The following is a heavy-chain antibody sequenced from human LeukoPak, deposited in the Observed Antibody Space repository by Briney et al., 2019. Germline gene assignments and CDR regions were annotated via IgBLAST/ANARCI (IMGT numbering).Heavy chain of an antibody. Sequence: SVKVSCKASGGTFSSYTISWVRQAPGQGLEWMGRMIPILGIANYAQKFQGRVTVTADKSTSTAYMELSSLRSEDTAVYYCARVGYGHCSSTSCYKDYMDVWGKGTTVTVSS. CDR2: MIPILGIA. CDR3: ARVGYGHCSSTSCYKDYMDV. J-gene: IGHJ6*03. CDR1: GGTFSSYT. D-gene: IGHD2-2*02. V-gene: IGHV1-69*02.